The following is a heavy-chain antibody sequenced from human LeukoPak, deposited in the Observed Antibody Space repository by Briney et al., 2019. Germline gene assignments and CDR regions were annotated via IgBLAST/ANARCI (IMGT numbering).Heavy chain of an antibody. Sequence: SETLSLTCAVSGYSISSGYYWGWIREPPGKGLEWIGSIYHSGSTYYNPSLKSRVTISVDTSKNQFSLKLSSVTAADTAVYYCARQEDGYSRHGVGQSDYWGQGTLVTVSS. J-gene: IGHJ4*02. V-gene: IGHV4-38-2*01. CDR2: IYHSGST. D-gene: IGHD5-24*01. CDR1: GYSISSGYY. CDR3: ARQEDGYSRHGVGQSDY.